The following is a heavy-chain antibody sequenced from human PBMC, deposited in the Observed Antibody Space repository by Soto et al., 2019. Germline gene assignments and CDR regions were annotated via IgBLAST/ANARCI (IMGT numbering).Heavy chain of an antibody. Sequence: GSLRLSCSASGFTFSNYAMNCVRQAPGRRLEYVAAITSDGLKTYYPDSVKGRFTISRDNSKNTLYLQISSLTTDDTALYYCVTATGYYGFWGQGALVTVSS. J-gene: IGHJ4*02. CDR1: GFTFSNYA. D-gene: IGHD3-9*01. CDR3: VTATGYYGF. V-gene: IGHV3-64D*08. CDR2: ITSDGLKT.